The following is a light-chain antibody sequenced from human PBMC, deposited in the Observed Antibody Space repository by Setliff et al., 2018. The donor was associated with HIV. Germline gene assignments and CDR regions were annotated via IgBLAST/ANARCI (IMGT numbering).Light chain of an antibody. CDR3: AIWDDSLNGNV. CDR2: RNN. J-gene: IGLJ1*01. Sequence: QSVLTQPPSASGTPGQRVTISCSGSSSNIGSNIVNWYQHLPGTAPKLLIYRNNQRPSGVPDRFSGSKSGTSASLAISGLQSEDEADYYCAIWDDSLNGNVFGSGTKVTVL. V-gene: IGLV1-44*01. CDR1: SSNIGSNI.